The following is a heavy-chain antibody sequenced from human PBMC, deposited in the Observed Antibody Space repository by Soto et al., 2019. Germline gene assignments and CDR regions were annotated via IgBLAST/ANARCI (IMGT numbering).Heavy chain of an antibody. Sequence: EVQLVESGGGLVQPGGSLRLSCAASGFAFSRYWMHWVRQAPGKGLVWVARINSDGSTTTYADSVKGRFTISRDNAKNTLYQQMNSLSAEDTAVYYCATVAPGSYDWFDPWGQGSLVTVSS. J-gene: IGHJ5*02. V-gene: IGHV3-74*03. D-gene: IGHD1-26*01. CDR3: ATVAPGSYDWFDP. CDR2: INSDGSTT. CDR1: GFAFSRYW.